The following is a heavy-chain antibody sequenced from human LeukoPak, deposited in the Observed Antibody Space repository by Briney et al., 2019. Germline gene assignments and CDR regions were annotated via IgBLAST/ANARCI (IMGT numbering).Heavy chain of an antibody. CDR3: ARGYCSINSCYYVS. J-gene: IGHJ5*02. V-gene: IGHV4-59*01. Sequence: PSETPSLTCTVSGGSISSYYWSWIRQPPGKGLEWIGYIYHSGSTKYNPSLESRVTISVDTSKNQFSLRLKSVTAADTAVYYCARGYCSINSCYYVSWGQGTLVTVSS. CDR2: IYHSGST. CDR1: GGSISSYY. D-gene: IGHD2-2*01.